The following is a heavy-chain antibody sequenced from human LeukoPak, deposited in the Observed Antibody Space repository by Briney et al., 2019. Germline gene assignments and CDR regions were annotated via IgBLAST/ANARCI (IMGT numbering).Heavy chain of an antibody. CDR2: IYYSGST. V-gene: IGHV4-59*01. CDR3: AGVRDYDFWSGYSGDAFDI. J-gene: IGHJ3*02. CDR1: GGSISSYY. Sequence: SETLSLTCTVSGGSISSYYWSWIRQPPGKGLEWIGYIYYSGSTNYNPSLKSRVTISVDTSKNQFSLKLSSVTAADTAVYYCAGVRDYDFWSGYSGDAFDIWGQGTMVTVSS. D-gene: IGHD3-3*01.